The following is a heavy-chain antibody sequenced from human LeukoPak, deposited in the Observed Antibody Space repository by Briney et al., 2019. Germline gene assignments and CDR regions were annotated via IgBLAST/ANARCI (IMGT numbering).Heavy chain of an antibody. V-gene: IGHV1-69*13. D-gene: IGHD3-10*01. CDR3: ARSAMVRGVIYWFDP. Sequence: ASVKVSFKASGGTFSSYAISWVRQAPGQGLEWMGGIIPIFGTANYAQKFQGRVTITADESTSTAYMELSRLRSEDTAVYYGARSAMVRGVIYWFDPWGQGTLATVSS. CDR1: GGTFSSYA. J-gene: IGHJ5*02. CDR2: IIPIFGTA.